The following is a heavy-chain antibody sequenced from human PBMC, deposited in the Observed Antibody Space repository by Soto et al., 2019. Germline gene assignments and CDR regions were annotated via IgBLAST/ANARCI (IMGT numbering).Heavy chain of an antibody. CDR2: FDPEDGET. D-gene: IGHD3-3*01. V-gene: IGHV1-24*01. Sequence: ASVKVSCKVSGYTLTELSMHWVRQAPGKGLEWMGGFDPEDGETIYAQKFQGRVTMTEDTSTDTAYMELSSLRSEDTAVYYCATAGDFSYPNWFDPWGQGTLVTVSS. J-gene: IGHJ5*02. CDR3: ATAGDFSYPNWFDP. CDR1: GYTLTELS.